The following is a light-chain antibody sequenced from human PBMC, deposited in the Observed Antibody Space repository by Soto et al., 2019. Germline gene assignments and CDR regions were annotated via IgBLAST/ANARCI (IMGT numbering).Light chain of an antibody. V-gene: IGKV1-39*01. CDR2: AAS. CDR1: QSIISY. Sequence: DIQMTQSPSSLSASVGDRVTMTCRASQSIISYLNWYQQKPGKAPKLLIYAASSLQSGVPSRFSGSGSGTDFTLTISSLQHEDFATYYCQQSYSTPVTFGGGTKVEIK. CDR3: QQSYSTPVT. J-gene: IGKJ4*01.